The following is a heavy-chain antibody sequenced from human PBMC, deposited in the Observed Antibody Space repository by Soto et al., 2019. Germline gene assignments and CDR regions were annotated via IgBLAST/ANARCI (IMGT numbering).Heavy chain of an antibody. V-gene: IGHV3-7*03. CDR2: IRQDGGSQ. CDR1: GFTFTTYW. CDR3: VRGGHGSGSYLGPH. Sequence: LRLSCVVSGFTFTTYWMSWVRQAPGKGLEWVANIRQDGGSQYYVDSVKGRFTISRDNAKNSVYLQMDSLRAEDTAVYYCVRGGHGSGSYLGPHSGHGLLGTV. D-gene: IGHD3-10*01. J-gene: IGHJ4*01.